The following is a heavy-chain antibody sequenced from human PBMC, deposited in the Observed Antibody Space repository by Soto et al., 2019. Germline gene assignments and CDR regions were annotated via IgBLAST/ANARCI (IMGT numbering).Heavy chain of an antibody. CDR2: ISYSGRT. D-gene: IGHD5-18*01. J-gene: IGHJ6*02. CDR1: GDSINNYF. Sequence: SETLSLTCTISGDSINNYFCNWIRQTPGKGLEWIGYISYSGRTSYNPSLQSRVTISSDTSKNHFSLKLSSVTAAGTAVYYCARARQRDTGRGLDVCGQGTTVTVSS. CDR3: ARARQRDTGRGLDV. V-gene: IGHV4-59*01.